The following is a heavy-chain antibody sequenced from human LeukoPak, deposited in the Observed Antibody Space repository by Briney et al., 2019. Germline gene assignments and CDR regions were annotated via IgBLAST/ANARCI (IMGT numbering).Heavy chain of an antibody. CDR2: ISGSGGST. V-gene: IGHV3-23*01. J-gene: IGHJ4*02. D-gene: IGHD3/OR15-3a*01. CDR1: GFTFSSYG. Sequence: GGSLRLSCAASGFTFSSYGMSWVRQAPGKGLEWVSGISGSGGSTYYADSVKGRFTISRDNSKNTLYLQMNSLRAGGTAVYYCAKRGTGYNHFDYWGQGTLVTVSS. CDR3: AKRGTGYNHFDY.